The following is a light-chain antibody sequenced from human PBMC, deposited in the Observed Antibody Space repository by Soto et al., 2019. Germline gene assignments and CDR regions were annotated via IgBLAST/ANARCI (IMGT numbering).Light chain of an antibody. Sequence: DFQMTQSPPLLPASIGDRVTITSRASQSIRSWLAWYQQKPGKAPKLLMSKASTLESGVPSRFAGRGCGTEFTLTISSLQPEDFATYYCQQYHSSLPVTFGQGTKVDIK. CDR1: QSIRSW. J-gene: IGKJ1*01. CDR2: KAS. V-gene: IGKV1-5*03. CDR3: QQYHSSLPVT.